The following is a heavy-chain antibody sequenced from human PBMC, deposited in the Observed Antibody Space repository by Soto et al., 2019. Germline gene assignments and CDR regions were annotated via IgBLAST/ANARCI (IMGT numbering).Heavy chain of an antibody. D-gene: IGHD4-17*01. CDR1: GFTFNTYW. J-gene: IGHJ6*02. CDR2: IKPDGREK. Sequence: EMQVVESGGALVQPGGSLRLSCAASGFTFNTYWMGWVRQAPGKGLEWVAYIKPDGREKNCGDSVKGGFTISRDNNRNLLYLQMNSLRAEDTAIYYCAVYGVAYGIAVWGQGTMVTVSS. CDR3: AVYGVAYGIAV. V-gene: IGHV3-7*01.